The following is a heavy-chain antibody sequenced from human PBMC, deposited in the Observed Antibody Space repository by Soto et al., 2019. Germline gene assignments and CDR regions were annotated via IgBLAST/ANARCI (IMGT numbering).Heavy chain of an antibody. CDR3: ARNRGGSDGVPFDH. Sequence: QEQLVQSGGGVVQPGGSLRLSCVGSGFMFRHFGMHWVRQAPGKALEWVAFISYEGVGKYYGDSLEDRFTVSRDNSKNSLYLQMSSLRPAATAFYYYARNRGGSDGVPFDHWGQGSLVTVSS. CDR2: ISYEGVGK. J-gene: IGHJ5*02. V-gene: IGHV3-30*03. D-gene: IGHD1-26*01. CDR1: GFMFRHFG.